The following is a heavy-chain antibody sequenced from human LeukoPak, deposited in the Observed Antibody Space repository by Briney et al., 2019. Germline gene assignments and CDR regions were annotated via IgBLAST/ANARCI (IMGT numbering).Heavy chain of an antibody. Sequence: SETLSLTCAVYGGSFSGYYWSWSRQPPGKGLEWIGEINHSGSTNYNPSLKSRVTISVDTSKNQFSLKLSSVTAADTAVYYCAIRSGYYYWGAFDIWGQGTMVTVSS. V-gene: IGHV4-34*01. CDR2: INHSGST. D-gene: IGHD3-22*01. J-gene: IGHJ3*02. CDR3: AIRSGYYYWGAFDI. CDR1: GGSFSGYY.